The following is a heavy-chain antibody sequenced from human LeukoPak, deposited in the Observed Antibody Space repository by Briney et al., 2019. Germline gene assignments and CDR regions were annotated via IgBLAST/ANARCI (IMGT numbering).Heavy chain of an antibody. Sequence: GASVKVSCKASGYTFTSYGISWVRQAPGQGLEWMGWMNPNSGNTGYAQKFQGRVTMTRNTSISTAYMELSSLRSEDTAVYYCARVRRGGRYFDWLFPKWEFDYWGQGTLVTVSS. V-gene: IGHV1-8*02. D-gene: IGHD3-9*01. CDR1: GYTFTSYG. CDR3: ARVRRGGRYFDWLFPKWEFDY. CDR2: MNPNSGNT. J-gene: IGHJ4*02.